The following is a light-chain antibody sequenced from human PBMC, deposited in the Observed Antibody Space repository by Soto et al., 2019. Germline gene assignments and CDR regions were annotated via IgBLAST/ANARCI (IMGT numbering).Light chain of an antibody. CDR2: WAS. CDR3: QQYYSTRRT. Sequence: DIVMTQSPDSLAVSLGERATINCKSSQSVLYSSNNKNYLAWYQQKPGQPPKLLIYWASTRESGVPDRFSGSGSGTDFTLTISSLQAEDVAVYYCQQYYSTRRTCGPGTKVDIK. J-gene: IGKJ3*01. V-gene: IGKV4-1*01. CDR1: QSVLYSSNNKNY.